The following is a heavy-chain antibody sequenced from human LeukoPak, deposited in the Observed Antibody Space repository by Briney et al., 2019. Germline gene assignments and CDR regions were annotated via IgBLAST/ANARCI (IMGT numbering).Heavy chain of an antibody. J-gene: IGHJ4*02. CDR1: GYTFTSYD. CDR3: ARGRGAYCGGDCYSGDY. V-gene: IGHV1-8*01. CDR2: MNPNSGNT. Sequence: AAVTVSCTASGYTFTSYDIDWVRQATGQGLEWMGWMNPNSGNTGYEHTFQGRVTMTRNTSISTAYKELSSLRSEDTAVYYCARGRGAYCGGDCYSGDYWGQGTLVTVSS. D-gene: IGHD2-21*02.